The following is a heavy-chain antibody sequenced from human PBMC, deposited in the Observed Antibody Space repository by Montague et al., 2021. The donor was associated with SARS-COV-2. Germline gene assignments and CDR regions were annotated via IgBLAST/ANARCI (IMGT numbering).Heavy chain of an antibody. CDR2: FYYAGGT. CDR1: GGSVSRISSH. V-gene: IGHV4-39*01. J-gene: IGHJ4*02. D-gene: IGHD4-17*01. Sequence: SETLSLTCTVSGGSVSRISSHWGWIRQPPGKGLEYIGSFYYAGGTQYNPSLKSRVTISVDTSNGQFSLKMNSVTAADAAVYFCARLYGSSFDYWDQGTLVTVSS. CDR3: ARLYGSSFDY.